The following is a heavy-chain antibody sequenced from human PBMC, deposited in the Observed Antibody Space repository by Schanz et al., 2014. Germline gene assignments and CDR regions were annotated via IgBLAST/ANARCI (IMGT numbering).Heavy chain of an antibody. J-gene: IGHJ4*02. V-gene: IGHV7-4-1*02. Sequence: QVQLVQSGSELKKPGASVKVSCRASGYTFTSYAVNWVRQAPGQGLQWMGWINTDTGHPTYAQGFTGRFVFSLDTSVSTTYLQISSLKAEDTAVYYCAREFAGQPSGFDYWGQGTLVTVSS. CDR3: AREFAGQPSGFDY. D-gene: IGHD3-3*01. CDR1: GYTFTSYA. CDR2: INTDTGHP.